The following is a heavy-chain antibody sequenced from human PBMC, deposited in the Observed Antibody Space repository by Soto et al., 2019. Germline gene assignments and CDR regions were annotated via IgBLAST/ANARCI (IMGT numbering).Heavy chain of an antibody. V-gene: IGHV1-3*01. Sequence: ASVKVSCKASGYTFTSYAMHWVRQAPGQRLEWMGWINAGNGNTKYSQKIQGRVTITRDTSASTAYMELSSLRSEDTAVYYCARDDYGDYALDYWGQGTLVTVSS. CDR2: INAGNGNT. CDR3: ARDDYGDYALDY. J-gene: IGHJ4*02. CDR1: GYTFTSYA. D-gene: IGHD4-17*01.